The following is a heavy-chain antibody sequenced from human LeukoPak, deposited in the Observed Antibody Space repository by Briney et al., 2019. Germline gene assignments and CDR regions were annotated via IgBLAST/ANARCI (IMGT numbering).Heavy chain of an antibody. J-gene: IGHJ5*02. CDR1: GYTFTSYD. CDR3: ARGRKRKDAVNWFDP. Sequence: ASVTVSFKASGYTFTSYDINWVRQATGQGREWMGWMNPNSGNTGYAQKFQGRVTMTRNTSISTAYMELSSLRSEDTAVYYCARGRKRKDAVNWFDPWGQGTLVTVSS. CDR2: MNPNSGNT. V-gene: IGHV1-8*01.